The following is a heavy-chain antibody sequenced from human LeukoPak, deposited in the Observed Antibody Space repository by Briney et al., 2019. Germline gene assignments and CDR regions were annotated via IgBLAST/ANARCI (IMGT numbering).Heavy chain of an antibody. CDR2: IYYSGST. CDR3: ARGGYYGSGNDFRFDP. D-gene: IGHD3-10*01. V-gene: IGHV4-59*01. CDR1: GGSISSYY. Sequence: SETLSLTCTVSGGSISSYYWSWIRQPPGKGLEWIGYIYYSGSTNYKPSLKSRVPVSVDTSKNQFSLKLSSVTAADTAVYYCARGGYYGSGNDFRFDPWGQGTLVTVSS. J-gene: IGHJ5*02.